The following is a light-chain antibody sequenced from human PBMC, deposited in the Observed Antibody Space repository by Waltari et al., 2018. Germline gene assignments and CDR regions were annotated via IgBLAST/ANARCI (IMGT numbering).Light chain of an antibody. CDR3: QQYHTSPWT. J-gene: IGKJ1*01. CDR1: QSISSNY. CDR2: AAS. V-gene: IGKV3-20*01. Sequence: EIVLTQSPGTLPLSPGERATLSCKASQSISSNYLAWSQKKPGHAPRLLIYAASNRATDIPDRFSGSGSGTDFTLTISRLEPEDFAVYYCQQYHTSPWTLGQGTKVEI.